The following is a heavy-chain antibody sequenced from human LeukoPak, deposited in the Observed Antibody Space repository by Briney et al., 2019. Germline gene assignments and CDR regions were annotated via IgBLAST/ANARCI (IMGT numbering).Heavy chain of an antibody. J-gene: IGHJ4*02. CDR3: ARNHMARGVWD. CDR2: IYHSGST. Sequence: PSETLSLTCAVSGGSISSGGYSWSWIRQPPGKGLEWIGYIYHSGSTYYNPSLKSRVTISVDRSKNQFSLKLSSVTAADTAVYYCARNHMARGVWDWGQGTLVTVSS. D-gene: IGHD3-10*01. CDR1: GGSISSGGYS. V-gene: IGHV4-30-2*01.